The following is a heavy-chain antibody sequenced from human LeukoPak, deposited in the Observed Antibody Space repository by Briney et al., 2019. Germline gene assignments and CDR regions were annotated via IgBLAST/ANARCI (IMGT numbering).Heavy chain of an antibody. CDR3: ARVVAAAGTRGVDY. V-gene: IGHV3-30-3*01. CDR2: ISYDGSNK. Sequence: GRSLRLSCAASGFTFSSYAMHWVRQAPGKGLEWVAVISYDGSNKYYADSVKGRFTISRDNSKNTLYLQMNSLRAEDTAVYYCARVVAAAGTRGVDYWGQGTLVTVSP. D-gene: IGHD6-13*01. J-gene: IGHJ4*02. CDR1: GFTFSSYA.